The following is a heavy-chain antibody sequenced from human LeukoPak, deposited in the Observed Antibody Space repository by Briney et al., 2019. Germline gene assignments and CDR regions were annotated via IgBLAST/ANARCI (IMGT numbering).Heavy chain of an antibody. D-gene: IGHD5-24*01. CDR1: GFTLSGSD. Sequence: GGSLRLSXAASGFTLSGSDMSWVRQAPGGGLQWVSSISSSVSRTFYADSVKGWFTISRDNSKNTLYLQMNNLRAEDTAVYYCARERSNFEYWGQGTLVTVSS. CDR3: ARERSNFEY. CDR2: ISSSVSRT. J-gene: IGHJ4*02. V-gene: IGHV3-23*05.